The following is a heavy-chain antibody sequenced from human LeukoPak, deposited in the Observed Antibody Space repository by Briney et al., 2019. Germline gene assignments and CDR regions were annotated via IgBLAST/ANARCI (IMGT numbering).Heavy chain of an antibody. Sequence: SETLSLTCNVSGGSISGYHWSWIRQPPGEGLEWLGYIYYSGSSNYNPSLKSRVTISVDTSKNQFSLKLSSVTAADTAVYYCARVPRSYYYYYYMDVWGKGTTVTVSS. CDR2: IYYSGSS. CDR1: GGSISGYH. V-gene: IGHV4-59*01. CDR3: ARVPRSYYYYYYMDV. J-gene: IGHJ6*03.